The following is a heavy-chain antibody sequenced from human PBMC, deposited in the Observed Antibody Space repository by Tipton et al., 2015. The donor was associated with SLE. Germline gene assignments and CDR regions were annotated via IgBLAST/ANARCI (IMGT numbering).Heavy chain of an antibody. CDR1: GGSISSGGYY. CDR3: AGAVCRNCFDY. J-gene: IGHJ4*02. Sequence: TLSLTCTVSGGSISSGGYYWSWIRQHLGKGLEWLGYIYYSGSTYYNPPLKSRVTIPVDTSKNQFSLKLSSVTAADTAVYYCAGAVCRNCFDYWGQGTLVPVSS. V-gene: IGHV4-31*03. D-gene: IGHD3-16*01. CDR2: IYYSGST.